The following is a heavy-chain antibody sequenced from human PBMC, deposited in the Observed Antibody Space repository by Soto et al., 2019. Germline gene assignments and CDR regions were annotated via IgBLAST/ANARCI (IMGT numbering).Heavy chain of an antibody. CDR1: GGSISSGDYY. V-gene: IGHV4-30-4*01. CDR3: ARGVYYDSSGYYWFDP. J-gene: IGHJ5*02. D-gene: IGHD3-22*01. Sequence: PSETLSLTCTVSGGSISSGDYYWSWIRQPPGKGLEWIGYIYYSGSTYYNTSLKSRVTISVDTSKNQFSLKLSSVTAADTAVFYCARGVYYDSSGYYWFDPWGQGTLVTVSS. CDR2: IYYSGST.